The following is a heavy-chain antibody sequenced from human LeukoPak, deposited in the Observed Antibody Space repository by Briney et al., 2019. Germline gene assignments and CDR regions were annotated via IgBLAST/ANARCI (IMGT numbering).Heavy chain of an antibody. CDR1: GGSISSGGYS. J-gene: IGHJ5*02. Sequence: SETLSLTCTVSGGSISSGGYSWSWVRQLPGKGLEWIAYIYSRVSAHYNLSLKSRLTISADTSKNQFSLKLASVTAADTAVYYCARDQREDYYESGSYVSNWFDPWGQGTLVTVSS. D-gene: IGHD3-10*01. V-gene: IGHV4-31*03. CDR3: ARDQREDYYESGSYVSNWFDP. CDR2: IYSRVSA.